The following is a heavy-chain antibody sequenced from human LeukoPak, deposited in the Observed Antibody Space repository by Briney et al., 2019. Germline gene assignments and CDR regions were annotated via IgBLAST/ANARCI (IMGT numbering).Heavy chain of an antibody. D-gene: IGHD2-21*01. CDR2: ISGSGGST. J-gene: IGHJ4*02. CDR3: VELWVNAGFN. CDR1: GFTFSSYG. Sequence: QPGGSLRLSCAASGFTFSSYGMSWVRQAPGKGLEWVSAISGSGGSTYYADSVKGRFTISRDNSKNTLYLQMNSLRAEDTAVYYCVELWVNAGFNWGQGTLVTVSS. V-gene: IGHV3-23*01.